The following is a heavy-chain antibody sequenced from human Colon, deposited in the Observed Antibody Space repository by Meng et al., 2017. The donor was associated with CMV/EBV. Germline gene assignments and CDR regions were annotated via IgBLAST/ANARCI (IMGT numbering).Heavy chain of an antibody. D-gene: IGHD6-13*01. V-gene: IGHV1-69*04. CDR3: AREVRHTSSWSYFFDF. CDR2: IIPSLGIG. Sequence: SVKVSCKASGDNYSSYTINWVRQAPGQGLEWMGRIIPSLGIGSNAERFKGRLTITADRSTNTVYMELSSLTSDDTAVYYCAREVRHTSSWSYFFDFWGQGMLVTVSS. CDR1: GDNYSSYT. J-gene: IGHJ4*02.